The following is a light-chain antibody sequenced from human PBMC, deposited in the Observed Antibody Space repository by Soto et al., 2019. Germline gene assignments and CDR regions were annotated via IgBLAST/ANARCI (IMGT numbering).Light chain of an antibody. J-gene: IGLJ1*01. CDR1: SSDVGGYNY. CDR3: SSCSRSSSYV. V-gene: IGLV2-14*01. Sequence: QSALTQPASVSGSPGQSITISCTGTSSDVGGYNYVSWYQQHPDKAPKLITYYVDNRPSGVSNRFTGSKSGNTASLNISGLQSEDEAEYYCSSCSRSSSYVFGTGTQLTVL. CDR2: YVD.